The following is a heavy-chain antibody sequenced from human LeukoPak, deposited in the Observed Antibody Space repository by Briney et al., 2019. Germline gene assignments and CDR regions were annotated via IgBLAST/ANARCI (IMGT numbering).Heavy chain of an antibody. CDR3: ARRGGSLSSRGMDV. CDR2: IYPGDSDS. CDR1: GYKFTTYW. J-gene: IGHJ6*02. Sequence: GESLKISCKGSGYKFTTYWIAWVRQVPGKGLEWMGIIYPGDSDSRYSPSFQGQVTFSADKSINTAYLQWNSLKASDTAMYYCARRGGSLSSRGMDVWGQGTTVTVSS. V-gene: IGHV5-51*01. D-gene: IGHD2-15*01.